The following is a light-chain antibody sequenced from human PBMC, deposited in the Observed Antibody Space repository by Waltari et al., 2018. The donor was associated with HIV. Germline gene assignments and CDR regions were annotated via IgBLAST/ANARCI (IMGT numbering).Light chain of an antibody. CDR3: ASFTKDFTVV. J-gene: IGLJ2*01. V-gene: IGLV2-14*03. CDR1: DSDLGYNYF. Sequence: SVVTQPASVSGFPGQSITISCTGTDSDLGYNYFVSWYQQHPDQVPKVFLFEVDRRASGIPDRFSGSKSGDTASLTISDLRPEDEADYYCASFTKDFTVVFGGGTKVTVL. CDR2: EVD.